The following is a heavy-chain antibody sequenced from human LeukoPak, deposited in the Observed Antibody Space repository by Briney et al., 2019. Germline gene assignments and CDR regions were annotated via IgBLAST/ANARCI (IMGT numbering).Heavy chain of an antibody. CDR3: AKASGYNSGPSDY. CDR2: ISWDGDST. J-gene: IGHJ4*02. D-gene: IGHD6-19*01. CDR1: GFTFDDYA. Sequence: GGSLRLSCAASGFTFDDYAMHWVRQAPGKGLEWVSLISWDGDSTYYADSVKGRFTISRDNSKDSLYLQMNSLRTEDTALYYCAKASGYNSGPSDYWGQGTRVTVSS. V-gene: IGHV3-43D*04.